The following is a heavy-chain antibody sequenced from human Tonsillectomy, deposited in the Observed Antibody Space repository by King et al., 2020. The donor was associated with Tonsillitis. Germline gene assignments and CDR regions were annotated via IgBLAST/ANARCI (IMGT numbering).Heavy chain of an antibody. CDR3: GSGGLRAGDFDY. D-gene: IGHD5-12*01. J-gene: IGHJ4*02. V-gene: IGHV4-34*01. CDR1: GGSFSGYC. Sequence: VQLQQWGAGLLKPSETLSLTCAVYGGSFSGYCWSWIRQPPGKGLEWIGEINHSGSTNYNPSLKSRVTITVDTSTNQFSLKLSSVTAADTAVYYCGSGGLRAGDFDYWGQGTLVTVSS. CDR2: INHSGST.